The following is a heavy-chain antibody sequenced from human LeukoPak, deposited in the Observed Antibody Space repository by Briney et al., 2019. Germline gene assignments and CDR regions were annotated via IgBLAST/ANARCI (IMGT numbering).Heavy chain of an antibody. CDR3: AREEEFAGGGYIDY. Sequence: PGGSLRLSCAASGFTFSSYAMHWVRQAPGKGLEWVAVISYDGRNKYYADSVKGRFTISRDNSKNTLYLQMNSLRAEDTAVYYCAREEEFAGGGYIDYWGQGTLVTVSS. CDR1: GFTFSSYA. D-gene: IGHD3-10*01. J-gene: IGHJ4*02. V-gene: IGHV3-30*04. CDR2: ISYDGRNK.